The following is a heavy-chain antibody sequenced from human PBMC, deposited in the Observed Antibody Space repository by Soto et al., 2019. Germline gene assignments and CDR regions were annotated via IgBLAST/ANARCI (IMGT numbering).Heavy chain of an antibody. D-gene: IGHD3-16*01. J-gene: IGHJ4*02. CDR3: ARDPKPFTGRITWNFGGGIDY. V-gene: IGHV3-21*01. Sequence: EVQLVESGGGLVKPGGSLRLSCAASGFTFSSYSMNWVRQAPGKGLEWVSSISSSSSYIYYADSVKGRFTISRDNAKNSLYLQMNSLRAEDTAVYYCARDPKPFTGRITWNFGGGIDYWGQGTLVTVSS. CDR1: GFTFSSYS. CDR2: ISSSSSYI.